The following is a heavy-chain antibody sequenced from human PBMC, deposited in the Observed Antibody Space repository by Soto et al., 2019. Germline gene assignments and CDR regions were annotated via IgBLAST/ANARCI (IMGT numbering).Heavy chain of an antibody. CDR1: GFTFSSYA. CDR2: ISGSGGST. J-gene: IGHJ4*02. Sequence: PGGSLRLSCAASGFTFSSYAMSWVRQAPGKGLEWVSAISGSGGSTYYADSVKGRFTISRDNSKNTLYLQMNSLRAEDTAVYYCAKDQGVYYYDSSGHRSFDYWGQGTLVTVSS. CDR3: AKDQGVYYYDSSGHRSFDY. D-gene: IGHD3-22*01. V-gene: IGHV3-23*01.